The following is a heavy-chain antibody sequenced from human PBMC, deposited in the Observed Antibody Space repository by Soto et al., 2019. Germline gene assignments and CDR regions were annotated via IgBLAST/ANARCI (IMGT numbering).Heavy chain of an antibody. J-gene: IGHJ6*02. CDR2: ISYDGSNK. D-gene: IGHD3-3*01. Sequence: GGSLRLSCAASGFTFSSYGMHWVRQAPGKGLEWVAVISYDGSNKYYADSVKGRFTISRDNSKNTLYLQMNSLRAEDTAVYYCAKSQDTYYDFWTTYYYSGMYVWGQGTTVTVSS. CDR1: GFTFSSYG. CDR3: AKSQDTYYDFWTTYYYSGMYV. V-gene: IGHV3-30*18.